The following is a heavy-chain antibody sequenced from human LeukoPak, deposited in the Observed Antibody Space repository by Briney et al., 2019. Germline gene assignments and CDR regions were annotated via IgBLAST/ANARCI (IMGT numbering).Heavy chain of an antibody. CDR3: ARSPPVRYFDWLSDAFDI. CDR1: GGSFSGYY. V-gene: IGHV4-34*01. CDR2: INHSGST. J-gene: IGHJ3*02. D-gene: IGHD3-9*01. Sequence: SETLSLTCAVYGGSFSGYYWSWIRQPPGKGLEWIGEINHSGSTNYNPSLKSRVTISVDTSKNQFSLKLSSVTAADTAVYYCARSPPVRYFDWLSDAFDIWGQGTMVTVSS.